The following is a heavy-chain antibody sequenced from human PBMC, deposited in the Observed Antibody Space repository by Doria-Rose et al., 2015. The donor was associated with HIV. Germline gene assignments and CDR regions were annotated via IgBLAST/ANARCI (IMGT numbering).Heavy chain of an antibody. CDR3: ARIKSSRWYHKYYFDF. CDR2: IFTDDER. CDR1: GVSLSSPGMG. D-gene: IGHD6-13*01. Sequence: QITLKESGPVLVKPTETLTLTCTVSGVSLSSPGMGVSWIRQPPGKALEWLANIFTDDERSYNTSLKSRLTISRGTYKCQVVLTMTDMDPVDTATYYCARIKSSRWYHKYYFDFWGQGTLVIVSA. J-gene: IGHJ4*02. V-gene: IGHV2-26*01.